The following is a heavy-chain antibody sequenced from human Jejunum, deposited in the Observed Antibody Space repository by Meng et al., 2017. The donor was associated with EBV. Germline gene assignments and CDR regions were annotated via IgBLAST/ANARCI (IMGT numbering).Heavy chain of an antibody. CDR2: TYYRSKWYN. J-gene: IGHJ2*01. V-gene: IGHV6-1*01. CDR1: GDSVSSSSAA. Sequence: QVQLQQSGPGLVKPSXXPALTCVISGDSVSSSSAAWTWIRQSPSRGLEWLGRTYYRSKWYNDYAVFVKSRITINPDTSKNQFSLQLNSVTPEDTAVYYCARGATSVFDLWGRGPRVTVSS. CDR3: ARGATSVFDL.